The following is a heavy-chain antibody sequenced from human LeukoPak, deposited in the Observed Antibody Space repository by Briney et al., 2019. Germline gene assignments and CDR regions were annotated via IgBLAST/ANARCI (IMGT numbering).Heavy chain of an antibody. CDR1: GYTFTSYG. CDR3: ARAPPPRGLPGPHLMYYYGMDV. D-gene: IGHD2-8*01. CDR2: ISAYNGNT. J-gene: IGHJ6*02. Sequence: ASVKVSCKASGYTFTSYGISWVRQAPGQGLEWMGWISAYNGNTNYAQKLQGRVTMTTDTSTSTAYMELRSLRSDDTAVYYCARAPPPRGLPGPHLMYYYGMDVWGQGTTVTVSS. V-gene: IGHV1-18*01.